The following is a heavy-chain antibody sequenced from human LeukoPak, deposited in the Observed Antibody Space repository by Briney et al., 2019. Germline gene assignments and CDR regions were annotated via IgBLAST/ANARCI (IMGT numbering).Heavy chain of an antibody. CDR2: INSDGSNT. D-gene: IGHD5-12*01. CDR3: TRAWLYGMDV. J-gene: IGHJ6*02. V-gene: IGHV3-74*01. Sequence: RGSLRLSCAASGFTFSSYWMHWVRQAPGKGLVWVSRINSDGSNTTYADSVKGRFTISRDNAKNTLYLQMNSLRAEDTAVYSCTRAWLYGMDVWGQGTTVTVSS. CDR1: GFTFSSYW.